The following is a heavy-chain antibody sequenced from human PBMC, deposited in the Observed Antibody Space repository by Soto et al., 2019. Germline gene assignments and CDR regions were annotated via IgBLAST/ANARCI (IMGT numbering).Heavy chain of an antibody. V-gene: IGHV3-53*01. J-gene: IGHJ3*01. CDR2: LYDLDGS. D-gene: IGHD1-1*01. CDR3: ATWNEREHAYDV. Sequence: DVQLVESGGGLIQPGESLRLSCAAFGFTISGKKYVAWVRQAPGKGLEWVSALYDLDGSFYAASVKGRFTTSSDSSKTTVYRQMNDLRPDDTAVYYCATWNEREHAYDVWGQGTTVTVSS. CDR1: GFTISGKKY.